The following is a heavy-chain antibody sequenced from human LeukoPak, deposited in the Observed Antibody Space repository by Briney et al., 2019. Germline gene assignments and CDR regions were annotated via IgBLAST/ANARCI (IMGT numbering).Heavy chain of an antibody. CDR3: ARVNRGRRSFDY. D-gene: IGHD3-16*02. CDR1: GYSISSGYY. J-gene: IGHJ4*02. V-gene: IGHV4-38-2*02. Sequence: SETLSLTCTVSGYSISSGYYWGWIRQPPGKGLEWIGSIYHSGSTYYNPSLKSRVTISVDTSKNQFSLKLSSVTAADTAVYYCARVNRGRRSFDYWGQGTLGTVSS. CDR2: IYHSGST.